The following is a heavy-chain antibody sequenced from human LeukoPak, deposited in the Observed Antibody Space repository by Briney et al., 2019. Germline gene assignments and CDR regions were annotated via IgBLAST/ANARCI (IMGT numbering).Heavy chain of an antibody. Sequence: GGSLRLSCAASGFTFSSYAMSWVRQAPGKGLEWVSAISGSGGSTYYADSVKGRFTISRDNSKNTLYLQMNSLRAEDTAVYYCARAAYYDILTAPMDVWGKGTTVTVSS. CDR2: ISGSGGST. D-gene: IGHD3-9*01. CDR3: ARAAYYDILTAPMDV. V-gene: IGHV3-23*01. J-gene: IGHJ6*04. CDR1: GFTFSSYA.